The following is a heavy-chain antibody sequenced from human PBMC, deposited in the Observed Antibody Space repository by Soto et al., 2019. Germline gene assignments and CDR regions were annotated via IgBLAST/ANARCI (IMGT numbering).Heavy chain of an antibody. Sequence: EVQLLESGGGLVQPGGSLRLSCAASGFTFSSYAMSWVRQAPGKGLEWVSAISGSGGSTYYADSVKGRFTISRDNSKNTLEPQMNRLRGEDTAVYYCAKDLLDIVVVVAATGQVGDYFDYWGQGTLVTVSS. CDR3: AKDLLDIVVVVAATGQVGDYFDY. CDR2: ISGSGGST. V-gene: IGHV3-23*01. J-gene: IGHJ4*02. CDR1: GFTFSSYA. D-gene: IGHD2-15*01.